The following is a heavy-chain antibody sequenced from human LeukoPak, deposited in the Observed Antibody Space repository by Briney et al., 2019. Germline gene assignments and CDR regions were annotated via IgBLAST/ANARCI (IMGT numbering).Heavy chain of an antibody. CDR3: ARTSHYVDIAATIPYGIYYFDY. D-gene: IGHD5-12*01. Sequence: ASVKVSCKASGYTFTGYYMHWVRQAPGQGLEWMGWINPNSDGTNYAQKLQGRVTMTTDTSTSTAYMELRSLRSDDTAVYYCARTSHYVDIAATIPYGIYYFDYWGQGTLVTVSS. CDR2: INPNSDGT. J-gene: IGHJ4*02. V-gene: IGHV1-2*02. CDR1: GYTFTGYY.